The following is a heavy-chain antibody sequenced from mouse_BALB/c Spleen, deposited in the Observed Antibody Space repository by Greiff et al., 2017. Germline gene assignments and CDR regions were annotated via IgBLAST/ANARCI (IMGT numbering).Heavy chain of an antibody. CDR2: IRNKANGYTT. CDR3: ARDHYFDY. J-gene: IGHJ2*01. V-gene: IGHV7-3*02. CDR1: GFTFTDYY. Sequence: EVQVVESGGGLVQPGGSLRLSCATSGFTFTDYYMSWVRQPPGKALEWLGFIRNKANGYTTDYSASVKGRFTISRDNSQSILYLHMNTLRAEDSATYYCARDHYFDYWGQGTTLTVSS.